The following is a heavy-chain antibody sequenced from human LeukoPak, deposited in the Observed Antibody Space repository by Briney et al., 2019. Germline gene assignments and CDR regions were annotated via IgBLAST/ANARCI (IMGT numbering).Heavy chain of an antibody. D-gene: IGHD6-19*01. CDR1: GFNFRDSG. CDR3: ARDGSGWSSDY. J-gene: IGHJ4*02. V-gene: IGHV3-33*01. Sequence: GGSLRLSCAASGFNFRDSGMHWVRQAPGKGLEWVAVVWNDGITGKYADSVRGRFSVSRDNSKDTVYLQMDSLRADDTSVYYCARDGSGWSSDYWGQGTLVTVSS. CDR2: VWNDGITG.